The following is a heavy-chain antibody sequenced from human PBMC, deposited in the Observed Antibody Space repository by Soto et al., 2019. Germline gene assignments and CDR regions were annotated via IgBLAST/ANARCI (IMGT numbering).Heavy chain of an antibody. J-gene: IGHJ3*02. D-gene: IGHD3-3*01. CDR3: ARDSRTYYDFWSGYHHDAFDI. V-gene: IGHV4-59*01. CDR2: IYYSGST. CDR1: GGSISSYY. Sequence: SETLSLTCTVSGGSISSYYWSWIRQPPGKGLEWIGYIYYSGSTNYNPSLKSRVTISVDTSKNQFSLKLSSVTAADTAVYYCARDSRTYYDFWSGYHHDAFDIWGQGTMVTVSS.